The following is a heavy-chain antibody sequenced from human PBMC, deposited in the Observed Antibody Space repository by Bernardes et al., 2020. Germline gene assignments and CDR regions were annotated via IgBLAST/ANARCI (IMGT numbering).Heavy chain of an antibody. CDR1: GFTVSSNY. CDR2: IYSGGST. CDR3: ARAFEYSSFWFDP. V-gene: IGHV3-53*01. J-gene: IGHJ5*02. Sequence: GGSLRLSCAASGFTVSSNYMSWVRQAPGKGLEWVSVIYSGGSTYYADSVKGRFTISRDNSKNTLYLQMNSLRAEDTAVYYCARAFEYSSFWFDPWGQGTLVTVSS. D-gene: IGHD6-6*01.